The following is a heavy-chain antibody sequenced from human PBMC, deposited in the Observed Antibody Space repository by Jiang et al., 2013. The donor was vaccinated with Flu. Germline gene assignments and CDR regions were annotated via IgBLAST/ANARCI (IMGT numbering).Heavy chain of an antibody. CDR1: GFTFSNAW. V-gene: IGHV3-15*01. D-gene: IGHD2-15*01. J-gene: IGHJ6*02. Sequence: GGSLRLSCAASGFTFSNAWMSWVRQAPGKGLEWVGRIKSKTDGGTTDYAAPVKGRFTISRDDSKNTLYLQMNSLKTEDTAVYYCTTSGLEDIVVVVAATLFISDYYGMDVWGQGTTVTVSS. CDR3: TTSGLEDIVVVVAATLFISDYYGMDV. CDR2: IKSKTDGGTT.